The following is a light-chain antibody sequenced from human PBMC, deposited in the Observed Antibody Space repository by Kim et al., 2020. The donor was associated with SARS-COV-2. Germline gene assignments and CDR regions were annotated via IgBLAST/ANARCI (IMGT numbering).Light chain of an antibody. CDR2: LEGSGSY. CDR1: SGHSSYI. CDR3: ETWDSNTHWV. Sequence: VKLTCTLSSGHSSYIIAWHQQRPGKAPRYLMKLEGSGSYNKGSGVPDRFSGSSSGADRYLTISNLQSEDEADYYCETWDSNTHWVFGGGTQLTVL. V-gene: IGLV4-60*03. J-gene: IGLJ3*02.